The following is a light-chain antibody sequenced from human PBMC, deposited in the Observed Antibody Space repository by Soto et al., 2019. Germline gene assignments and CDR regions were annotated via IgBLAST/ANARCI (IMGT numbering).Light chain of an antibody. Sequence: DIQMTQSPSTLSASVGDRVTITCRASQSISNYLNWYQQKPGKAPKLLIYKASTLKSGVPSRFSGSGSGTEFTLTISSLQPDDFATYYCQHYNSYSEAFGQGTMVDIK. J-gene: IGKJ1*01. CDR3: QHYNSYSEA. V-gene: IGKV1-5*03. CDR2: KAS. CDR1: QSISNY.